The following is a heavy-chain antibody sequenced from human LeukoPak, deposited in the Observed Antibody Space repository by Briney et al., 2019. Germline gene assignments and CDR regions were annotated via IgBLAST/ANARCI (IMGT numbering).Heavy chain of an antibody. Sequence: GGSLRLSCAASGFTFSYYAMNWVRQAPGKGLEWVSSISSSSSYIYYADSVKGRFTISRDNSKNTLYLQMNSLRAEDTAVYYCTGHHQAYSRTYWGQGTLVTVSS. CDR3: TGHHQAYSRTY. J-gene: IGHJ4*02. D-gene: IGHD4-11*01. CDR2: ISSSSSYI. CDR1: GFTFSYYA. V-gene: IGHV3-21*01.